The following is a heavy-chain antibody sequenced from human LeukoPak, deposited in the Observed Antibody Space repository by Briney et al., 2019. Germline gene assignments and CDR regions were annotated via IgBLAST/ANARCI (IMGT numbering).Heavy chain of an antibody. CDR1: GFTFSDYY. D-gene: IGHD3-22*01. V-gene: IGHV3-23*01. CDR3: ARYFDSSGYRPFDY. J-gene: IGHJ4*02. CDR2: ISGSGGST. Sequence: GGSLRLSCAASGFTFSDYYMSWIRQAPGKGLEWVSAISGSGGSTYYADSVKGRFTISRDNSRNTLYLQMNSLGAEDTAVYYCARYFDSSGYRPFDYWGQGTLVTVSS.